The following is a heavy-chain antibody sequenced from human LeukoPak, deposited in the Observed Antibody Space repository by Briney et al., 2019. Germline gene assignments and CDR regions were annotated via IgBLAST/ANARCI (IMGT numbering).Heavy chain of an antibody. V-gene: IGHV1-8*01. J-gene: IGHJ1*01. Sequence: ASVKVSCKASGYTFTSYDINWVRQATGQGLEWMGWMNPNSGNTGYAQKFQGRVTMTRNTSISTAYMELSSLRSEDTAVYYCAILSRWLVHGYFQHWGQGTLVTVST. CDR2: MNPNSGNT. CDR3: AILSRWLVHGYFQH. D-gene: IGHD6-19*01. CDR1: GYTFTSYD.